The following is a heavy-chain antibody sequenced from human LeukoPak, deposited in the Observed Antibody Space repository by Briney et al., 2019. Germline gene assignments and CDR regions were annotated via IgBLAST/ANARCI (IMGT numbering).Heavy chain of an antibody. V-gene: IGHV3-23*01. CDR2: ISGSGGST. Sequence: GGSLRLSCAASGFTFSSYAMSWVRQAPGKGLEWVSAISGSGGSTYYADSVKGRFTISRDNSKNTLYLQMNSLRAEDAAVYYCARDLDTAMGAGDAFDIWGQGTMVTVSS. CDR1: GFTFSSYA. D-gene: IGHD5-18*01. J-gene: IGHJ3*02. CDR3: ARDLDTAMGAGDAFDI.